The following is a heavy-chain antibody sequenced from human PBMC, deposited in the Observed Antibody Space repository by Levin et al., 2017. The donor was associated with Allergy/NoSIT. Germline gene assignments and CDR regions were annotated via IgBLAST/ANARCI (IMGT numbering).Heavy chain of an antibody. V-gene: IGHV1-18*01. CDR2: ISAYNGGT. Sequence: ASVKVSCKTSGYTFTSTYINWVRQAPGQGLEWVGWISAYNGGTSYAQKLQGRVTMTTDTSTSTAYMELMSLRSDDTAVYYCARVRDFWRVNGGNDYWGQGTLVTVSS. J-gene: IGHJ4*02. CDR3: ARVRDFWRVNGGNDY. CDR1: GYTFTSTY. D-gene: IGHD3-3*01.